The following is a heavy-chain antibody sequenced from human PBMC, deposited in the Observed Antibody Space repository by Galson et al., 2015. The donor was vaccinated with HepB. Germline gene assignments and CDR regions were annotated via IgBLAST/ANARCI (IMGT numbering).Heavy chain of an antibody. D-gene: IGHD3-10*01. Sequence: SLRLSCAASGFSFSSYGMHWVRQAPGKGLEWVAVIWYDGSNKYYGDSVKGRFTISRDNSKNTLYLQMNSLRAEDTAVYYCARRGSYGSGSYNYYYYGMDVWGQGTTVTVSS. CDR3: ARRGSYGSGSYNYYYYGMDV. J-gene: IGHJ6*02. V-gene: IGHV3-33*01. CDR1: GFSFSSYG. CDR2: IWYDGSNK.